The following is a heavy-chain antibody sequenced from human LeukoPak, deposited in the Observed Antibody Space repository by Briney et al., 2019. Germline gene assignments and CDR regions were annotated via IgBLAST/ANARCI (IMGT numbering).Heavy chain of an antibody. V-gene: IGHV4-34*01. CDR3: ARADYYGSGSYFLSGPPDY. CDR1: GGSFSGYY. Sequence: SETLSLTCAVYGGSFSGYYWSWIRQPPGKGLEWIGEINHSGSTNYNPSLKSRVTISVDTSKNQFSLKLSSVTAADMAVYYCARADYYGSGSYFLSGPPDYWGQGTLVTVSS. D-gene: IGHD3-10*01. J-gene: IGHJ4*02. CDR2: INHSGST.